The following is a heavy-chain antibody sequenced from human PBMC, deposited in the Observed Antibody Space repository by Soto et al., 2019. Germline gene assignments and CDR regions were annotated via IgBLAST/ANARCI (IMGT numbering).Heavy chain of an antibody. CDR2: INSDGSST. CDR3: AREGYNWNDQANWFDP. J-gene: IGHJ5*02. V-gene: IGHV3-74*01. D-gene: IGHD1-20*01. CDR1: GFTFSSYW. Sequence: GGSLRLSCAASGFTFSSYWMHWVRQAPGKGLVWVSRINSDGSSTSYADSVKGRFTISRDNAKNTLYLQMNSLRAEDTAVYYCAREGYNWNDQANWFDPWGQGTLVTVPQ.